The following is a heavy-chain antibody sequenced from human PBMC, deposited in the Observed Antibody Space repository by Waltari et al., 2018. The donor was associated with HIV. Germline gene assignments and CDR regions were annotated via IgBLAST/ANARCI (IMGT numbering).Heavy chain of an antibody. CDR1: GYSISRGYY. V-gene: IGHV4-38-2*02. CDR3: ARVGYYYDSSGYYFDY. D-gene: IGHD3-22*01. J-gene: IGHJ4*02. CDR2: IYHSGST. Sequence: QVQLQESGPGLVQPSETLSLTCTVSGYSISRGYYWGWIRHPPGKGLEWIGSIYHSGSTYYNPSLKSRVTISVDTSKNQFSLKLSSVTAADTAVYYCARVGYYYDSSGYYFDYWGQGTLVTVSS.